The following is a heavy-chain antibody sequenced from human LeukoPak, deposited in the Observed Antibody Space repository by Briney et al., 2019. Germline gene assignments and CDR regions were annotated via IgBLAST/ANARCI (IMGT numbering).Heavy chain of an antibody. V-gene: IGHV4-31*03. D-gene: IGHD5-12*01. Sequence: PSQTLSLTCTVSGGSISSGSYYWSWIRQHPGKGLEWIGYIYYSGSTYYNPSLKSRVTISVDPSKNQFSLKLSSVTAADTAVYYWARSVDIVAPCDYGGQGTLVTVP. CDR1: GGSISSGSYY. CDR3: ARSVDIVAPCDY. CDR2: IYYSGST. J-gene: IGHJ4*02.